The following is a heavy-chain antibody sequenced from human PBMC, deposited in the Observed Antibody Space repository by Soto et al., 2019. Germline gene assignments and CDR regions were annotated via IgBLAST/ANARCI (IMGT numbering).Heavy chain of an antibody. CDR3: ARVMVVPAARGYYYYYMDV. CDR2: ISDSGST. J-gene: IGHJ6*03. Sequence: PGGSLRLSCTASGFTFSRYAMSWVRQAPGKGLEWVSTISDSGSTYYAESVKGRLTISRDNSKHTLYLQMNSLRAEDTAVYYCARVMVVPAARGYYYYYMDVWGKGTTVTVSS. D-gene: IGHD2-2*01. V-gene: IGHV3-23*01. CDR1: GFTFSRYA.